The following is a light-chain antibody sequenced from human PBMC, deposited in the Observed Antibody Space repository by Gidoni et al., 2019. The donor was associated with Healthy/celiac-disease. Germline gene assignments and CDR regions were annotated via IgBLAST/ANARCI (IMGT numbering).Light chain of an antibody. Sequence: EIVFTQSPAPLSLSPGERATPPCRASQSVSSNLAWYQQKPGQAPRLLIYNASKRATGIPARFSGSGSGTDFTLTISSLEPEDFAVYYCQQRSNWHPGLTFGGGTKVEIK. J-gene: IGKJ4*01. CDR1: QSVSSN. V-gene: IGKV3-11*01. CDR2: NAS. CDR3: QQRSNWHPGLT.